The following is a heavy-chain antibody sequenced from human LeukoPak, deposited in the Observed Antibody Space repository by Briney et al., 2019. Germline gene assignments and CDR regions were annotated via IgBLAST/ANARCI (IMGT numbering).Heavy chain of an antibody. CDR1: GYTFTSYG. CDR3: ARDRHSGNYYLDS. Sequence: ASVKVSCKASGYTFTSYGISWVRQAPGQGLEWMGWINPNNGGTKYAQKFQGWVTMTRDTSISTAYMELSRLRTNDTAVYYCARDRHSGNYYLDSWGQGTLVTVSS. V-gene: IGHV1-2*04. J-gene: IGHJ4*02. D-gene: IGHD1-26*01. CDR2: INPNNGGT.